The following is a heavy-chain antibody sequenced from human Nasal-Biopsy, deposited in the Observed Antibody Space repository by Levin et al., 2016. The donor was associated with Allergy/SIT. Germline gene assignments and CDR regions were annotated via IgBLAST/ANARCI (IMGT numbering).Heavy chain of an antibody. J-gene: IGHJ6*02. V-gene: IGHV1-18*04. CDR3: ARDWNDLKYYYGMDV. CDR2: ISIYNGNT. D-gene: IGHD1-1*01. CDR1: GYTFATSG. Sequence: ASVKVSCKASGYTFATSGISWVRQAPGQGLEWMGWISIYNGNTNYAQILQDRVTLTTDRSTTTAYMELRSLRTDDTAVYYCARDWNDLKYYYGMDVWGQGTTVTVSS.